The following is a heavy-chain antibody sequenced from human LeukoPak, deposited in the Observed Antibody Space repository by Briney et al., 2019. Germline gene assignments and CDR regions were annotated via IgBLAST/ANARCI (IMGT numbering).Heavy chain of an antibody. CDR1: GRSFSGYY. CDR2: INHSGST. D-gene: IGHD6-13*01. Sequence: PSETLSLTCAVYGRSFSGYYWSWIRQPPGKGLEWIGEINHSGSTNYNPSLKSRVTISVDTSKNQFSLKLSSVTAADTAVYYCARGHSVGAAAGTGWFDPWGQGTLVTVSS. V-gene: IGHV4-34*01. CDR3: ARGHSVGAAAGTGWFDP. J-gene: IGHJ5*02.